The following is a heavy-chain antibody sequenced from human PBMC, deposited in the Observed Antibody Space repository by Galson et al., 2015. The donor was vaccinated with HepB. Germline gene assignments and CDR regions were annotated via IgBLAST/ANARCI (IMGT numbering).Heavy chain of an antibody. CDR2: ISSSSSTI. Sequence: SLRLSCAASGFTFSSYSMSWVRQAPGKGLEWVSDISSSSSTIYYADSVKGRFTISRDNAKNSLYLQMNSLRAEDTAVYYCARSILDAFDIWGQGTMVTVSS. V-gene: IGHV3-48*04. D-gene: IGHD6-6*01. CDR1: GFTFSSYS. J-gene: IGHJ3*02. CDR3: ARSILDAFDI.